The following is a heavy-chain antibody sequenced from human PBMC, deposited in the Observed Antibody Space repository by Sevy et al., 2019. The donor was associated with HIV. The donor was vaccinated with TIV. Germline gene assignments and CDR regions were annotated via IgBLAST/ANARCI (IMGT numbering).Heavy chain of an antibody. CDR2: IIPIFGTA. Sequence: ASVKVSCKASGGTFSSYAISWVGQAPGQGLEWMGGIIPIFGTANYAQKFQGRVTITADKSTSTAYMELSSLRSEDTAVYYCARDIRHYYDSSGYYSFFDYWGQGTLVTVSS. D-gene: IGHD3-22*01. CDR1: GGTFSSYA. CDR3: ARDIRHYYDSSGYYSFFDY. V-gene: IGHV1-69*06. J-gene: IGHJ4*02.